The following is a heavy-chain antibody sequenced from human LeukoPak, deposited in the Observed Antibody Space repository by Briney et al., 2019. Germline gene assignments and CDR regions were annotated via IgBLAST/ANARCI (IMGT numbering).Heavy chain of an antibody. V-gene: IGHV1-46*01. D-gene: IGHD6-13*01. Sequence: ASVKVSCKASGYTFTSYYMHWVRQAPGQGLEWMGIINPSGGSTSYAQKFQGRVTMTRDTSTSTVYMELSSLRSEDTAVYYCARAHGSKYSSSWFDYWGQRTLVTVSS. CDR3: ARAHGSKYSSSWFDY. J-gene: IGHJ4*02. CDR1: GYTFTSYY. CDR2: INPSGGST.